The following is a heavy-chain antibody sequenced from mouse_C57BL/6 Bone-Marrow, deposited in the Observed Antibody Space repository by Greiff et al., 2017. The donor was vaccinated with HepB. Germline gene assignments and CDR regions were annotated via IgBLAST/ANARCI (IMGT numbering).Heavy chain of an antibody. Sequence: QVQLQQPGAELVKPGASVKMSCKASGYTFTSYWITWVKQRPGQGLEWIGDIYPGSGSTNYNEKFKSKATLTVDTSSSTAYMQLSSLTSEDSAVYYCARAIYGNDAWFAYWGQGTLVTVAA. CDR2: IYPGSGST. CDR1: GYTFTSYW. D-gene: IGHD2-2*01. J-gene: IGHJ3*01. V-gene: IGHV1-55*01. CDR3: ARAIYGNDAWFAY.